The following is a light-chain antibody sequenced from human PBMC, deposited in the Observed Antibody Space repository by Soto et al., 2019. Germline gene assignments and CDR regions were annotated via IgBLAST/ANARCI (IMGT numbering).Light chain of an antibody. J-gene: IGLJ1*01. CDR2: EVT. CDR3: SSKSDSSTLFV. CDR1: SSDVGAYNY. V-gene: IGLV2-14*01. Sequence: ALTQPASVSGSPGQSITISCTGTSSDVGAYNYVSWYQHHPGKVPKLLIYEVTNRPSGVSDRFSGSKSGNTASLTISGLQAEDEADYYSSSKSDSSTLFVFGTGTKVTVL.